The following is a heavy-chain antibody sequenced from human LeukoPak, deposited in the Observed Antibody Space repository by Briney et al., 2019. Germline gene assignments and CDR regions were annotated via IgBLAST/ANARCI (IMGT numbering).Heavy chain of an antibody. CDR1: GGSFSGYY. V-gene: IGHV4-34*01. CDR2: INHSGST. J-gene: IGHJ4*02. Sequence: PSETLSLTCAVYGGSFSGYYWSWIRQPPGKGLEWIGEINHSGSTNYNPSLKSRVTISVDTSKNQFSLKLSSVTAADTAVYYCAREYYYGSGGIDYWGQGTLVTVSS. D-gene: IGHD3-10*01. CDR3: AREYYYGSGGIDY.